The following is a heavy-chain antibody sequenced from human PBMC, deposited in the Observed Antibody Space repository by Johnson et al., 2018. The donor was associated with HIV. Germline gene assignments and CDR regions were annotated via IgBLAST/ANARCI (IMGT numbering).Heavy chain of an antibody. CDR1: TFTFRNYW. J-gene: IGHJ3*02. V-gene: IGHV3-11*04. D-gene: IGHD3-3*01. CDR3: ARDTDDEGTRGAVDI. Sequence: QVQLVESGGGVVQPGRSLRLSCVASTFTFRNYWMSWVRQAPGKGLEWVSYISSSGSTIYYADSVKGRFTISRDNAKNSLYLQMNSLRAEDTAVYYCARDTDDEGTRGAVDIWGQGTMVTVSS. CDR2: ISSSGSTI.